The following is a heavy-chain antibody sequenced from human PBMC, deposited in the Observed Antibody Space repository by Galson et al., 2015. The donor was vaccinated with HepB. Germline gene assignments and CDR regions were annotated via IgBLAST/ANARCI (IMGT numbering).Heavy chain of an antibody. CDR1: TFIFSTYS. V-gene: IGHV3-48*04. CDR3: VFNRGNDLKPLDY. J-gene: IGHJ4*02. D-gene: IGHD5-12*01. CDR2: ISSSSTTI. Sequence: SLRLSCAASTFIFSTYSMNWVRQAPGKGLEWLSYISSSSTTIYYADSVKGRFTISRDNAKNSLYLQMNSLRAEDTAVYYCVFNRGNDLKPLDYWGQGILVTVSS.